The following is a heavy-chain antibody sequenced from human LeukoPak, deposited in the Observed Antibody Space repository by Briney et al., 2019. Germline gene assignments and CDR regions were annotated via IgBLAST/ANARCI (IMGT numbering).Heavy chain of an antibody. Sequence: GGSLRLSCAASGFTFSSYSMNWVRQAPGKGLEWVANIKQDGSEKYYVDSVKGRFTISRDNAKNSLYLQMNSLRAEDTAVYYCARDRADYGGNSGLFDYWGQGTLVTVSS. CDR3: ARDRADYGGNSGLFDY. D-gene: IGHD4-23*01. CDR1: GFTFSSYS. V-gene: IGHV3-7*01. CDR2: IKQDGSEK. J-gene: IGHJ4*02.